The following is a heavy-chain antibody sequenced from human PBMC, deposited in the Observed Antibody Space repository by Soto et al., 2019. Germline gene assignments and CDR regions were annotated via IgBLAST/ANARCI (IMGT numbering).Heavy chain of an antibody. CDR2: ISYDGSNK. CDR3: AKGGITVTRLFDY. Sequence: QVQLVESGGGVIQRGRSLRLSCTASGFTFSSYGMHWVRHAPGKGLEWVAVISYDGSNKYYADSVKGRFTISRDNSKNTLYLQMNSLRAEDTAVYYCAKGGITVTRLFDYWGQGTLVTVSS. J-gene: IGHJ4*02. D-gene: IGHD3-10*01. CDR1: GFTFSSYG. V-gene: IGHV3-30*18.